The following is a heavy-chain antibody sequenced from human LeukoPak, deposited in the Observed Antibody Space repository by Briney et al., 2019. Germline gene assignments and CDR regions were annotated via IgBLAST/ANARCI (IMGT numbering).Heavy chain of an antibody. CDR2: IKPSGGGT. V-gene: IGHV1-46*01. CDR1: GYTFTNYY. Sequence: ASVKVFCKASGYTFTNYYVHWVRQAPGQGLEWMGIIKPSGGGTSYALKFQGRVTMTRDTSTSTAYMELSSLRSEDTAVYYCARDHFDSSGYYYLLGYFEHWGQGTLVTVSP. CDR3: ARDHFDSSGYYYLLGYFEH. D-gene: IGHD3-22*01. J-gene: IGHJ1*01.